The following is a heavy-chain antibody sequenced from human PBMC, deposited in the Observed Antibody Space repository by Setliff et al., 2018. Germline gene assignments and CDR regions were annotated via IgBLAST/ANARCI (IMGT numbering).Heavy chain of an antibody. CDR1: GYTLTGYY. J-gene: IGHJ4*02. D-gene: IGHD5-18*01. CDR3: ARAPLESGYYYGQGHYFDN. CDR2: IDPSADYT. Sequence: ASVKVSCKASGYTLTGYYLHWVRQAPGQGLEWMGIIDPSADYTNYAQKFQGRVTMTKDTSTTTVYMELSSLRSEDTAVYYCARAPLESGYYYGQGHYFDNWGQGTLVTVSS. V-gene: IGHV1-46*01.